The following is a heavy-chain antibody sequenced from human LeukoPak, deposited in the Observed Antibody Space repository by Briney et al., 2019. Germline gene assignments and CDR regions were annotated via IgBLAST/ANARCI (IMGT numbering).Heavy chain of an antibody. V-gene: IGHV3-74*01. J-gene: IGHJ4*02. CDR2: INSDGSST. CDR3: VSSSGSYCFGY. D-gene: IGHD1-26*01. Sequence: GGSLRLSCAASGFTFSSYWMHWVRQAPGKGLVWVSRINSDGSSTSYADSVKGRFTISRDNAKNTLYLQMNSLRAEDTAVYYCVSSSGSYCFGYWGQGTLVTVSS. CDR1: GFTFSSYW.